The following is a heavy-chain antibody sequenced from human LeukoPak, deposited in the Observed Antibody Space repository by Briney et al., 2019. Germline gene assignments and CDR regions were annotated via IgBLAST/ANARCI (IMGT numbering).Heavy chain of an antibody. CDR3: ASLSIAAAGIDYYYYYGMDV. Sequence: GASVKVSCKASGYTFTSYAMNWVRQAPGQGLEWMGWINTNTGNPTYAQGLTGRFVFSLDTSVSTAYLQISSLKAEDTAVYYCASLSIAAAGIDYYYYYGMDVWGQGTTVTVSS. V-gene: IGHV7-4-1*02. CDR1: GYTFTSYA. J-gene: IGHJ6*02. CDR2: INTNTGNP. D-gene: IGHD6-13*01.